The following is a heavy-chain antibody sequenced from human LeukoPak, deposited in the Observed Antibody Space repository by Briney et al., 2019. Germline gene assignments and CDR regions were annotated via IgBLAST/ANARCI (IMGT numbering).Heavy chain of an antibody. Sequence: GGSLRLSCAASGFTFSTYAMNWVRQAPGKGLEWVSSISSSSSYIYYADSMKGRFTISRDDAKNSLYLQMSRLRAEETAVYYCARGTDVTATGSDFWGQGTLVTVSS. V-gene: IGHV3-21*01. J-gene: IGHJ4*02. CDR2: ISSSSSYI. CDR3: ARGTDVTATGSDF. CDR1: GFTFSTYA. D-gene: IGHD6-13*01.